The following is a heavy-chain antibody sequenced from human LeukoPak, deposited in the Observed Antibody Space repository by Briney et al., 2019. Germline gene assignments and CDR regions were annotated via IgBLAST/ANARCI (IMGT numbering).Heavy chain of an antibody. J-gene: IGHJ5*02. Sequence: ASVKVSCKASGYTFTSYGISCVRQAPGQGLEWMGWISAYNGNTNYAQKLQGRVTMTTDTSTSTAYMELRSLRSDDTAVYYCARADTATGWFDPWGQGTLVTVSS. CDR2: ISAYNGNT. D-gene: IGHD5-18*01. CDR1: GYTFTSYG. CDR3: ARADTATGWFDP. V-gene: IGHV1-18*01.